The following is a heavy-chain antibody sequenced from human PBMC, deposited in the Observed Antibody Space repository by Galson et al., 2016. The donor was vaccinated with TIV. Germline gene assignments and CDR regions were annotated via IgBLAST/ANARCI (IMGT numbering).Heavy chain of an antibody. D-gene: IGHD2-21*01. CDR1: GFTFSVYN. Sequence: SLRLSCAASGFTFSVYNMNRVRQAPGKGLEWVAIMSSGGSLNYADFVRGRFTVSRDNSKNTLYLQMNRLRTDDTAIYYCTRERRFCGNNCYLSYYYGMDVWGQGTTGTVSS. J-gene: IGHJ6*02. CDR3: TRERRFCGNNCYLSYYYGMDV. CDR2: MSSGGSL. V-gene: IGHV3-66*02.